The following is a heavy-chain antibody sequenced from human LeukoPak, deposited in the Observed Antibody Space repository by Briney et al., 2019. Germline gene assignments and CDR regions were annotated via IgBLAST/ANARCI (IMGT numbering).Heavy chain of an antibody. V-gene: IGHV5-51*01. D-gene: IGHD3-10*01. CDR1: GYSFTTYW. J-gene: IGHJ5*02. CDR3: VRRRGSSGTINHFDP. Sequence: GESLKISCETSGYSFTTYWIGWVRQMPGTGLEWVGVIYPDDSDSRYSPSFQGQVVISADRSIRTAYLQWNSLKTSDTAMYYCVRRRGSSGTINHFDPWGQGTLVTVSS. CDR2: IYPDDSDS.